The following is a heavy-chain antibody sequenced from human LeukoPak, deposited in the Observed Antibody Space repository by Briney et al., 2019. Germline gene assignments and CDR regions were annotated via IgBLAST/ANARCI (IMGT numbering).Heavy chain of an antibody. V-gene: IGHV3-15*07. Sequence: PGGSLRLSCAASGFTFSNAWMNWVRQAPGKGLEWVGRIKSKTDGGTTDYAAPVKGRFTISRDDSRNTLYLRMNSLRGDDTAVYYCAKDVGKWESLHFFDYWGQGTLVTVSS. D-gene: IGHD1-26*01. J-gene: IGHJ4*02. CDR1: GFTFSNAW. CDR3: AKDVGKWESLHFFDY. CDR2: IKSKTDGGTT.